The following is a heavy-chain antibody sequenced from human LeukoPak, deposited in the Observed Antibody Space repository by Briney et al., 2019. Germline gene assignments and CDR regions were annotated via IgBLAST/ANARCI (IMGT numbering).Heavy chain of an antibody. V-gene: IGHV1-69*01. J-gene: IGHJ6*02. CDR1: GGTFISYA. Sequence: SVKVSCKASGGTFISYAISWVRQAPGQGLEWMGGIIPIFGTANYAQKFQGRVTITADESTSTAYMELRSLRSDDTAVYYCARISLWFGDPTPYYYYYGMDVWGQGTTVTVSS. CDR3: ARISLWFGDPTPYYYYYGMDV. CDR2: IIPIFGTA. D-gene: IGHD3-10*01.